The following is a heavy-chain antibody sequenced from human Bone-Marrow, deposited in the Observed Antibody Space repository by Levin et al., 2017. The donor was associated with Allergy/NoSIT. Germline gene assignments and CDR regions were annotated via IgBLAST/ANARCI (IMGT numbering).Heavy chain of an antibody. V-gene: IGHV2-5*02. J-gene: IGHJ4*01. D-gene: IGHD3-10*01. CDR2: IYWDGDR. CDR1: GVSLTTTGVG. Sequence: GSGPTLVKPPQTLTLTCNVSGVSLTTTGVGVHWIRQTPGKALEWLALIYWDGDRRYSPSLKSRLTVTQDASVTQVVLTMTDMDPVDTATYFCAHRRGGCGEYLDHWGHGTLVTVSS. CDR3: AHRRGGCGEYLDH.